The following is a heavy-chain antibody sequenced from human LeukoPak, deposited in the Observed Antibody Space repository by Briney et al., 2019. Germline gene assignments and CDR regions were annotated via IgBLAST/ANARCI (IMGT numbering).Heavy chain of an antibody. J-gene: IGHJ4*02. CDR1: GFTFRSYA. CDR2: LSGGGGGT. D-gene: IGHD3-22*01. Sequence: PGRSLRLSCVASGFTFRSYAMNWVRQAPGKGLEWVSTLSGGGGGTYYADSVKGRFTISRDNSKSTLYLQMKSLRAEDTAVYFCAKSDAYDTTYYFDFWGQGTLVTVSS. V-gene: IGHV3-23*01. CDR3: AKSDAYDTTYYFDF.